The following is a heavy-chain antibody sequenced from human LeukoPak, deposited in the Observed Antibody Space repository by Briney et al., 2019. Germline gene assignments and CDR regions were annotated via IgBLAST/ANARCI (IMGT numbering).Heavy chain of an antibody. J-gene: IGHJ4*02. Sequence: SETLSLTCTVSGGSISSSSYYWGWIRQPPGKGLEWIGSIYYSGSTYYNPSLKSRVTISVDTSKNQFSLKLSSVTAADTAVYYCARERCTSTNCYYDYWGQGTLVTVSS. CDR3: ARERCTSTNCYYDY. CDR2: IYYSGST. CDR1: GGSISSSSYY. D-gene: IGHD2-2*01. V-gene: IGHV4-39*07.